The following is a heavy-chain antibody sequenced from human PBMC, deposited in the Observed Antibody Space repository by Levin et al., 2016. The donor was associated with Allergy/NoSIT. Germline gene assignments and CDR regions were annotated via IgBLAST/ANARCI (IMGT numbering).Heavy chain of an antibody. Sequence: LRLSCTVSGDSISSGGSYWTWIRQHPGKGLEWIGYIYYSGSTYYSPSLKSRVTISMDSSKNQFSLRLSSVTAADTAVYYCARGSPGFQYWGQGTLVTVSS. CDR2: IYYSGST. V-gene: IGHV4-31*03. CDR3: ARGSPGFQY. J-gene: IGHJ4*02. CDR1: GDSISSGGSY.